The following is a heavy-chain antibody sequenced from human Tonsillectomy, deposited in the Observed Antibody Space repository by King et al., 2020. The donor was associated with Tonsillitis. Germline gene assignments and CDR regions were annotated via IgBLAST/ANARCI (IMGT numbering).Heavy chain of an antibody. Sequence: VQLVESGGGLVKPGGSLRLSCAASGFTFSSYSMKWVRQAPGKGLECVSSISSSSSYIYYADSVKGRFTISIDNAKNSLYLQMNSLRAEDTAVYYCARGGYSYGPDYWGQGTLVTVSS. J-gene: IGHJ4*02. CDR3: ARGGYSYGPDY. CDR1: GFTFSSYS. D-gene: IGHD5-18*01. V-gene: IGHV3-21*01. CDR2: ISSSSSYI.